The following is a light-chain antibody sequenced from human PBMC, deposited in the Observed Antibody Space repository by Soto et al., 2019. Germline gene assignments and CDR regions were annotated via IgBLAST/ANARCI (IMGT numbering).Light chain of an antibody. CDR3: QQYNSYSAGT. CDR2: DAS. Sequence: DIHMTQSPSTLSASVGDRVTITCRASQSISSWLAWYQQKPGKAPKLLIYDASSLESGVPSRFSGSGSGTEFTLTISSLQPDDFATYYCQQYNSYSAGTFGQGTKVDIK. V-gene: IGKV1-5*01. CDR1: QSISSW. J-gene: IGKJ1*01.